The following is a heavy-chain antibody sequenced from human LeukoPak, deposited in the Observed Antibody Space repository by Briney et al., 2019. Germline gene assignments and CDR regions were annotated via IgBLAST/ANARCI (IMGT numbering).Heavy chain of an antibody. V-gene: IGHV3-48*03. D-gene: IGHD1-7*01. J-gene: IGHJ6*03. CDR1: GFSISSYE. Sequence: VGSLRLSCAASGFSISSYEMNWVRQAPGKGLEWVSYISSSGSTIYYADSVKGRFTISRDNAKNSLYLQMNSLRAEDTAVYYCARVELAPYYYYMDVWGKGTTVTVSS. CDR3: ARVELAPYYYYMDV. CDR2: ISSSGSTI.